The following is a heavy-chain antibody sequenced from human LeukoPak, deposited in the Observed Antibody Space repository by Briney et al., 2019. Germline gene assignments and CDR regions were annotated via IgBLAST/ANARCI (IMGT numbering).Heavy chain of an antibody. CDR2: ISSSSSYT. CDR3: ARDGDYFDY. Sequence: KPGGSLRLSCAASGFTFSDYYMSWIRQAPGKGLEWVSYISSSSSYTNYADSVKGRFTISRDNAKNSLYLQMNSLRAEDTAVCYCARDGDYFDYWGQGTLVTVSS. V-gene: IGHV3-11*06. J-gene: IGHJ4*02. D-gene: IGHD4-17*01. CDR1: GFTFSDYY.